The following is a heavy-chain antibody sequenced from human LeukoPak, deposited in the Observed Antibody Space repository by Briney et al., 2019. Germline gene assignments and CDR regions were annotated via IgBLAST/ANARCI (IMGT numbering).Heavy chain of an antibody. CDR3: ARGPPGAHFDY. Sequence: PGGSLRLSCTASGFTFSSYSMNWVRQAPGKGLEWVSYISSSSSNIFYADSFKGRFTISRDNAQNSLYLQMNSLRVVDTAVYYCARGPPGAHFDYWGQGTLVTVSS. V-gene: IGHV3-21*01. CDR1: GFTFSSYS. J-gene: IGHJ4*02. D-gene: IGHD7-27*01. CDR2: ISSSSSNI.